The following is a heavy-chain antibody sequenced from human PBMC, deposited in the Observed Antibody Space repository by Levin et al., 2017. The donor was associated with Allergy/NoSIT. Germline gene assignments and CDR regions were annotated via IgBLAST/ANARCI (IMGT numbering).Heavy chain of an antibody. V-gene: IGHV3-64*01. CDR1: GFTFSSYA. Sequence: GGSPRLSCAASGFTFSSYAMHWVRQAPGKGLEYVSAISSNGGSTYYANSVKGRFTISRDNSKNTLYLQMGSLRAEDMAVYYCARVSILGYCSSTSCHPPAHYYYGMDGWGQGTTVTVSS. CDR2: ISSNGGST. J-gene: IGHJ6*02. CDR3: ARVSILGYCSSTSCHPPAHYYYGMDG. D-gene: IGHD2-2*01.